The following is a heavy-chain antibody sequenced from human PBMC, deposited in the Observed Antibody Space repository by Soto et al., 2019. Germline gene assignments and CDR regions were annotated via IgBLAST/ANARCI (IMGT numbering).Heavy chain of an antibody. CDR3: AKRRGAGGHFDY. D-gene: IGHD2-15*01. J-gene: IGHJ4*02. CDR1: GFTFSSYA. Sequence: DVQLLESGGGLVQPEGSLRLSCAASGFTFSSYAMGWVRQGPGKGLEWVAVVSIGGSTHYADSVRGRFTISRDNSKNTLSLQMNSMTAEDTAVYFCAKRRGAGGHFDYWGQGALVTVS. V-gene: IGHV3-23*01. CDR2: VSIGGST.